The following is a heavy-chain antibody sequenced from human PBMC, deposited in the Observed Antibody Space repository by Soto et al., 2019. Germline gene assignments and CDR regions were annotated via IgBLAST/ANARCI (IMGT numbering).Heavy chain of an antibody. CDR1: EDRFANDC. V-gene: IGHV5-51*01. CDR3: ARHGHSVLSAFDN. Sequence: WNGAEDRFANDCGGWIIKMPGKGLEWMGIIYPGDSDTRYSPSFQGQVTISADKSISTAYLQWSSLKASDTAMYYCARHGHSVLSAFDNCGQGTILTVPS. CDR2: IYPGDSDT. J-gene: IGHJ3*02.